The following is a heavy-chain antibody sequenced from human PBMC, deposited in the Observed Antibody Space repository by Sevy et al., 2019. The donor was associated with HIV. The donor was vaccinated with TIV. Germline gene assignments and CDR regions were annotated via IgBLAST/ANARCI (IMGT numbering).Heavy chain of an antibody. J-gene: IGHJ4*02. CDR2: IRNKADSYTT. Sequence: GGSLRLSCAASGFTFSDHYMEWVCQAPGKGLEWVGRIRNKADSYTTKYAASVKGRFTISRDDSKNSLYLLMNSLKTEDTAVYYCATHAGIAAAGRVFDYWGQGTLVTVSS. CDR3: ATHAGIAAAGRVFDY. V-gene: IGHV3-72*01. CDR1: GFTFSDHY. D-gene: IGHD6-13*01.